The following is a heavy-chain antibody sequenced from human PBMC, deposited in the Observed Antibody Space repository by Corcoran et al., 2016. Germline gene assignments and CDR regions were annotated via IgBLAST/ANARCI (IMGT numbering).Heavy chain of an antibody. Sequence: EVQLVESGGGLVKPGGSLRLSCAASGFTFSSYSMNWVRQAPGKGLEWVSSISSSSSYIYYADSVKGRFTISRDNAKNSLYLQMNSLRAEDTAVYYCARDRVGAGGMDVWGQGTTVTVSS. J-gene: IGHJ6*02. V-gene: IGHV3-21*01. CDR3: ARDRVGAGGMDV. CDR2: ISSSSSYI. CDR1: GFTFSSYS. D-gene: IGHD1-26*01.